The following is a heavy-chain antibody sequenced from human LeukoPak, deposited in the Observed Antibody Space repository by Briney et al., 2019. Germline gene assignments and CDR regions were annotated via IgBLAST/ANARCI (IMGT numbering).Heavy chain of an antibody. Sequence: GGSLRLSCAASGFTFSSYGMHWVRQAPGKGLEWISSINYSGGSPYYADSVKGRFTISRDNSKNTLSLQMNSLRAEDTAVYYCAINWNLDCWGQGTLVTVSS. CDR3: AINWNLDC. V-gene: IGHV3-23*01. CDR2: INYSGGSP. J-gene: IGHJ4*02. CDR1: GFTFSSYG. D-gene: IGHD1-1*01.